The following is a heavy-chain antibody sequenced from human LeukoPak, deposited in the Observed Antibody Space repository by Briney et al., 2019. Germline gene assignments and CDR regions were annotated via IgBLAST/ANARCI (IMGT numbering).Heavy chain of an antibody. CDR1: GYTFINYY. D-gene: IGHD6-19*01. Sequence: ASVKVSCKVSGYTFINYYLHWVRQAPGQGLEWMGIINPSSGGTSYAQKFQGRVTMTRATSTSTAYMELSSLRSEDTAVYYCAADQGSGWYVWGQGTLVTVSS. J-gene: IGHJ4*02. V-gene: IGHV1-46*01. CDR3: AADQGSGWYV. CDR2: INPSSGGT.